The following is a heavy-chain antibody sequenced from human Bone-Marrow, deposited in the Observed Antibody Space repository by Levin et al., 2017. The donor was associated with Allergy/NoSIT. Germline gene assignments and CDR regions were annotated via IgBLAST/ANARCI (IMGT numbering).Heavy chain of an antibody. Sequence: RSQTLSLTCTVSGGSISSYYWSWIRQPAGKGLEWIGRIYTSGSTNYNPSLKSRVTMSVDTSKNQFSLKLSSVTAADTAVYYCARDGPITRFLEWVRPIDAFDSWGQGTMVTVSS. D-gene: IGHD3-3*01. J-gene: IGHJ3*02. CDR2: IYTSGST. CDR1: GGSISSYY. V-gene: IGHV4-4*07. CDR3: ARDGPITRFLEWVRPIDAFDS.